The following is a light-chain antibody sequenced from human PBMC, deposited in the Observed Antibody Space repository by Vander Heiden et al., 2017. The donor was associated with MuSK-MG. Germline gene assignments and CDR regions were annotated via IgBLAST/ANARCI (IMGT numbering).Light chain of an antibody. CDR2: TNN. CDR1: SSNIGSNS. J-gene: IGLJ1*01. V-gene: IGLV1-47*01. CDR3: AAWDDSLSAHV. Sequence: SVLTPPPSASGTPGPRVTISCSGSSSNIGSNSVYWYQQLPGTAPKLLFYTNNQRPSGVPGRFSGSKSGTSASLAISGLRSEDEADYYCAAWDDSLSAHVFGPGTRVTVL.